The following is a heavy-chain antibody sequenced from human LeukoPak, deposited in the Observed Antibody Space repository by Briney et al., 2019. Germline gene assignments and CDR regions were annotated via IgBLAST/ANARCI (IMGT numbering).Heavy chain of an antibody. D-gene: IGHD2-15*01. CDR3: ARLYCRGGNCYSYFDS. CDR2: LFHSGTR. J-gene: IGHJ4*02. Sequence: SETLSLTCTVSGGSITSYYWSWIRQPPGKGLEWIGYLFHSGTRRYNPSLKSRVTISADTTKNQIFLTLNSTTAADTAVYYCARLYCRGGNCYSYFDSWGRGTLVTVSS. CDR1: GGSITSYY. V-gene: IGHV4-59*08.